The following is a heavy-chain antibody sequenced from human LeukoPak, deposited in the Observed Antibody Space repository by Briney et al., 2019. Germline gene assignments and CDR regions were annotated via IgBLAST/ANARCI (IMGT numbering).Heavy chain of an antibody. CDR1: GFTVSSNY. CDR3: ARGIGYYDSSGYPY. D-gene: IGHD3-22*01. V-gene: IGHV3-66*01. CDR2: IYSGGST. Sequence: GGSLRLSCAASGFTVSSNYMSWVRQAPGKGLEWVSVIYSGGSTYYADSVKGRFTISRDNSKNTLYLQMNSLRAEDTAVYYCARGIGYYDSSGYPYWGQGTLVTVSS. J-gene: IGHJ4*02.